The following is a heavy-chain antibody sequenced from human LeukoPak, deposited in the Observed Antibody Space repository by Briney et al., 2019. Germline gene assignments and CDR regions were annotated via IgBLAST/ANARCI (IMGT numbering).Heavy chain of an antibody. J-gene: IGHJ3*02. CDR3: ARWDGFDI. CDR1: GFTFSSYG. V-gene: IGHV3-30*02. Sequence: PGGSLRLSCAASGFTFSSYGMHWVRQAPGKGLEWVAFTRYDGSKEYYADSVRGRFTISRDNAKNSLYLQMNSLRVEDTAVYYCARWDGFDIWGQGTMVTVSS. D-gene: IGHD2-15*01. CDR2: TRYDGSKE.